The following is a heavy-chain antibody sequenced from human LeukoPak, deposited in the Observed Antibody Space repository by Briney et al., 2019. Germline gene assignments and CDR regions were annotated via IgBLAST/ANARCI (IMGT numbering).Heavy chain of an antibody. CDR3: ARSNWNYAVYFDY. Sequence: PSETLSLTCTVSGGSISSYYWSWIRQPPGKGLEWIGYIYYSGTTNYNPSLKSRVTISVDTSKNQFSLKLSSVTAADTAVYYCARSNWNYAVYFDYWGQGTLVTVSS. CDR1: GGSISSYY. J-gene: IGHJ4*02. D-gene: IGHD1-7*01. CDR2: IYYSGTT. V-gene: IGHV4-59*01.